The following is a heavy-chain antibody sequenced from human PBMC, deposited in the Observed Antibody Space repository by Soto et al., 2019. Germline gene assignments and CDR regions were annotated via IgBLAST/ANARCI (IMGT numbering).Heavy chain of an antibody. Sequence: GASVKVSCKASGYTFTSYDINWVRQATGQGLEWMGWMNPNSGNTGYAQKFQGRVTMTRNTSISTAYMELSSLRSEDTAVYYCAGGRRHVWSGYYYYYYYMDVWGKGTTVTVSS. V-gene: IGHV1-8*01. CDR1: GYTFTSYD. CDR3: AGGRRHVWSGYYYYYYYMDV. D-gene: IGHD3-3*01. CDR2: MNPNSGNT. J-gene: IGHJ6*03.